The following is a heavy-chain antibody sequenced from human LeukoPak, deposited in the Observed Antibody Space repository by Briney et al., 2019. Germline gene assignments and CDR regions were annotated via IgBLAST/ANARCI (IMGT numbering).Heavy chain of an antibody. Sequence: SETLSLTCTVSGGSISSSSYYWGWIRQPPGKGLEWIGSIYYSGSTYYNPSLKSRVTISVDTSKNQFSLKLSSVTAADTAVYYCARDSSSWYSGEGGDYWGQGTLVTVSS. CDR2: IYYSGST. CDR1: GGSISSSSYY. V-gene: IGHV4-39*07. CDR3: ARDSSSWYSGEGGDY. D-gene: IGHD6-13*01. J-gene: IGHJ4*02.